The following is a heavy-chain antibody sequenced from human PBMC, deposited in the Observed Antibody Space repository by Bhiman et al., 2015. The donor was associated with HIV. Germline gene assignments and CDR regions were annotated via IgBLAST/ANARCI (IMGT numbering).Heavy chain of an antibody. D-gene: IGHD5-24*01. V-gene: IGHV3-48*04. CDR3: AREEMYHFDY. J-gene: IGHJ4*02. CDR1: GFTFSSYS. Sequence: EVQLVESGGGLVQPGGSLRLSCAASGFTFSSYSMNWVRQAPGKGLEWVSYISYSSGTIYYADSVKGRFTISRDNAKKSLYLQMNSLRAEDTAVYYCAREEMYHFDYWGQGTLVTVSS. CDR2: ISYSSGTI.